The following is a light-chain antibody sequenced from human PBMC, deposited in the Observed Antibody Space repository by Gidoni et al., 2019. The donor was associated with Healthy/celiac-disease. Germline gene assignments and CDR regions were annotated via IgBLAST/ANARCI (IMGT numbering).Light chain of an antibody. Sequence: DIQMTQSPSSRSASVGDRVTITCRASQSISSYLNWYQQKPGKAPKFLIYAASSLQSGVLSRFRGSGSGTDCTLTIRSLQPEDFATYYCQQSYSTLRTFGQGTKVEIK. CDR2: AAS. CDR3: QQSYSTLRT. J-gene: IGKJ1*01. V-gene: IGKV1-39*01. CDR1: QSISSY.